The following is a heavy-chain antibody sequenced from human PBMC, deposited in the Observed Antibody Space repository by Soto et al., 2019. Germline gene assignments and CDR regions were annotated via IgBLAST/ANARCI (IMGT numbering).Heavy chain of an antibody. CDR3: ARDGRYCSSTSCYDGNFDY. CDR1: GGSISSYY. J-gene: IGHJ4*02. Sequence: SETLSLTCTVSGGSISSYYWSWIRQPPGKGLEWIGYIYYSGSTNYNPSLKSRVTISVDTSKNQFSLKLSSVTAADTAVYYCARDGRYCSSTSCYDGNFDYWGQGTLVTVSS. CDR2: IYYSGST. D-gene: IGHD2-2*01. V-gene: IGHV4-59*12.